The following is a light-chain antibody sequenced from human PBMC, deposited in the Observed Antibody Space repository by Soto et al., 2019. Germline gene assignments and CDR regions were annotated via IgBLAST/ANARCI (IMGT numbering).Light chain of an antibody. CDR1: QHVSNV. CDR2: AVF. J-gene: IGKJ4*01. CDR3: QQLDSYPLT. V-gene: IGKV1-9*01. Sequence: DIQLTQSPSFLSASVGDRVTITCRARQHVSNVFAWFQQKPGRATNLLIYAVFTLQSGVPSRFSGSGSGAEFTLTISSLQPEDCATYYCQQLDSYPLTFGGGTKVDIK.